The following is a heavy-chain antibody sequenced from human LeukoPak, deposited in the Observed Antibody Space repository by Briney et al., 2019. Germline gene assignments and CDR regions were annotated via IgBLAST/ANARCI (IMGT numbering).Heavy chain of an antibody. D-gene: IGHD6-19*01. CDR2: IIPIFGTA. Sequence: SVKVSCKSSGGTFSSYAISWVRQAPGQGLEWMGRIIPIFGTANYAQNFQGRVTITTDESTSTAYMELSSLRSEDTAVYYCARDGSSGSFDYWGQGTLVTVSS. J-gene: IGHJ4*02. CDR1: GGTFSSYA. CDR3: ARDGSSGSFDY. V-gene: IGHV1-69*05.